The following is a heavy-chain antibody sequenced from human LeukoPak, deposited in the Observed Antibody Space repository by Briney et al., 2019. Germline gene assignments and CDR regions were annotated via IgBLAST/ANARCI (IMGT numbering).Heavy chain of an antibody. CDR3: ARMYSSTIPPGY. CDR2: IYYSGST. CDR1: GGSISSYY. V-gene: IGHV4-59*08. D-gene: IGHD6-13*01. J-gene: IGHJ4*02. Sequence: NSSETLSLTCTVSGGSISSYYWSWIRQPPGKGLEWIGYIYYSGSTNYNPSLKSRVTISVDTSKNQFSLKLSSVTAADTAVYYCARMYSSTIPPGYWGQGTLVTVSS.